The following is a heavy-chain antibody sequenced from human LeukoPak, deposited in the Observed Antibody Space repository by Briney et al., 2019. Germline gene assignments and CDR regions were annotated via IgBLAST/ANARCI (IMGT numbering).Heavy chain of an antibody. J-gene: IGHJ4*02. CDR2: IYYSGSA. CDR1: GGSISSSSYY. V-gene: IGHV4-39*01. CDR3: GTPSRTYYYDSSGHHPFDY. Sequence: SETLSLTCTVSGGSISSSSYYWGWIRQPPGKGLEWIGSIYYSGSAYYNPSLKSRVTISVDTSKNQFSLKLSSVTAADTAVYYCGTPSRTYYYDSSGHHPFDYWGQGTLVTVSS. D-gene: IGHD3-22*01.